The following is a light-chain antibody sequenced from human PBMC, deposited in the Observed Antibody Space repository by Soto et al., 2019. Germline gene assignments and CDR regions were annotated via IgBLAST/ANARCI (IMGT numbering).Light chain of an antibody. CDR2: SNN. CDR1: SSNIGSNT. J-gene: IGLJ1*01. Sequence: QSVLTQPPSSSGIPGQRVTISCSGSSSNIGSNTVNWYQQPPGTAPKLLIYSNNQRPSGVPDRFSGSKSGTSASLAISGLQSEDEADYYCNSFTTSSTYVFGTGTKVTVL. V-gene: IGLV1-44*01. CDR3: NSFTTSSTYV.